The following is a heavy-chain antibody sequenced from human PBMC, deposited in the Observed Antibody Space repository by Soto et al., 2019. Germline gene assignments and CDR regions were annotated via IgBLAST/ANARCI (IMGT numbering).Heavy chain of an antibody. CDR1: GFTFSDYY. Sequence: PVGSLRLSCAASGFTFSDYYMSWIRQAPGKGLEWVSYISSSGSTIYYADSVKGRFTISRDNAKNSLYLQMNSLRAEDTAVYYCARVGIRQQYPQGTFDPWGQGTLVTVSS. J-gene: IGHJ5*02. CDR3: ARVGIRQQYPQGTFDP. D-gene: IGHD6-13*01. V-gene: IGHV3-11*01. CDR2: ISSSGSTI.